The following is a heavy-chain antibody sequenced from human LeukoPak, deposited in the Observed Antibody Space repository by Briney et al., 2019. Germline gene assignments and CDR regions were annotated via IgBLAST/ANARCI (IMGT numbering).Heavy chain of an antibody. J-gene: IGHJ6*03. CDR2: IIPIFGTA. CDR1: GGTFSSYA. D-gene: IGHD4-23*01. Sequence: SVKVSCKASGGTFSSYAISWVRQAPGQGLEWMGGIIPIFGTANYAQKFQGRVTITTDESTSTAYMELSSLRSEDTAVYYCARARDMTTVVTVSKENEYISYYMDVWGKGTTVTVSS. V-gene: IGHV1-69*05. CDR3: ARARDMTTVVTVSKENEYISYYMDV.